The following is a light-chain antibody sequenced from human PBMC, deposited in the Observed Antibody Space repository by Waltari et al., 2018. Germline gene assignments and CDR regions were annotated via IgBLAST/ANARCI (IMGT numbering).Light chain of an antibody. J-gene: IGKJ4*01. V-gene: IGKV1-16*01. Sequence: IQMTQSPSSLSASVGDTVTITFQASQGIGNNLNWYQQKSGTAPKLLIYRASSLQSGIPSRFSGSGSGTDFIFTISSLQPEDFATYYCQQGYSYPLTFGGGTKVEIK. CDR3: QQGYSYPLT. CDR1: QGIGNN. CDR2: RAS.